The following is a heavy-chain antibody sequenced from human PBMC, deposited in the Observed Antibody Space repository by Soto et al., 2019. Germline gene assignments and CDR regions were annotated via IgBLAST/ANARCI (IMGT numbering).Heavy chain of an antibody. J-gene: IGHJ4*02. CDR1: GGSISSYY. CDR2: IYTSGST. Sequence: SETLSLTCTVSGGSISSYYWSWIRQPAGKGLEWIGRIYTSGSTNYNPSLKSRVTMSVDTSKNQFPLKLSSVTAADTAVYYCGAYYDILTPTKVLGWGQGTLVTVSS. V-gene: IGHV4-4*07. D-gene: IGHD3-9*01. CDR3: GAYYDILTPTKVLG.